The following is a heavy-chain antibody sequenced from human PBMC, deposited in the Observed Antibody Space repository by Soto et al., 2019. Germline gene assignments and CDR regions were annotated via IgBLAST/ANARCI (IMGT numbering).Heavy chain of an antibody. V-gene: IGHV1-69*01. J-gene: IGHJ5*02. CDR1: EGTFNSYA. CDR2: IIPYYDTL. Sequence: QAQVVQSGAEVRKPESSVKLSCKASEGTFNSYAIAWVRQAPGQGLEWMGGIIPYYDTLDYAQKFQDRVTITADDSTNTVYKELSSLRSDDTAGYFCASGASRWYPYFFAAWAQGTLVTVSS. CDR3: ASGASRWYPYFFAA. D-gene: IGHD6-13*01.